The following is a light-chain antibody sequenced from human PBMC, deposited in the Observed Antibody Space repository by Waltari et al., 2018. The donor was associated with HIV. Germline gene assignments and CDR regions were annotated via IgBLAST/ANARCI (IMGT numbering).Light chain of an antibody. CDR2: GNS. Sequence: QSVLTQPPSVSGAPGQRVPISCTGSSSNIGAGYDVHWYQQLPGTAPKLLIYGNSNRPSGVPDRFSGSKSGTSASLAITGLQAEDEADYYCQSYDSSLSPWVFGGGTKLTVL. V-gene: IGLV1-40*01. J-gene: IGLJ3*02. CDR1: SSNIGAGYD. CDR3: QSYDSSLSPWV.